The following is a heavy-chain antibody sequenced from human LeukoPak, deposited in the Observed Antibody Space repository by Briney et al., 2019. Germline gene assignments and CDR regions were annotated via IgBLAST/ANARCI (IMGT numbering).Heavy chain of an antibody. CDR2: IKQDGSDK. CDR3: ARDGTFRLDY. D-gene: IGHD1-26*01. CDR1: GFSFSNYW. Sequence: GGSLRLSCAASGFSFSNYWMTWVRQAPGKGLEWVANIKQDGSDKNHVDSVKGRFTISRDNAKNTPYLQMNSLRAEDTALYYCARDGTFRLDYWGQGTLVSVSS. J-gene: IGHJ4*02. V-gene: IGHV3-7*05.